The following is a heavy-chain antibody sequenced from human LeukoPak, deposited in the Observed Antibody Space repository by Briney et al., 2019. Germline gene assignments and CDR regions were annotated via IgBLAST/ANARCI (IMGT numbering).Heavy chain of an antibody. Sequence: PGGSLRLSCAASGFTFSSYGMSWVRQAPGKGLEWIGSIYYSGSTYYNPSLKSRVTISVDTSKNQFSLKLSSVTAADTAVYYCARHPKALILTGYRYYFDYWGQGTLVTVSS. CDR2: IYYSGST. V-gene: IGHV4-38-2*01. CDR3: ARHPKALILTGYRYYFDY. CDR1: GFTFSSYG. J-gene: IGHJ4*02. D-gene: IGHD3-9*01.